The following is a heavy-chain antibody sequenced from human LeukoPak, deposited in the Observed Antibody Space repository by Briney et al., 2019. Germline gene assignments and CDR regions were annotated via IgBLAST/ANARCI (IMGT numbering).Heavy chain of an antibody. Sequence: SETLSLTCSVSGGSISSGSYYWSWIRQPAGKGLGWIGRIYTSGSTNYNPSLKSRVTISVDTSKNQFSLKLSSVTAAGTAVYYCARDRSLGYDFWSGYLDVWGKGTTVTVSS. V-gene: IGHV4-61*02. CDR1: GGSISSGSYY. CDR2: IYTSGST. D-gene: IGHD3-3*01. J-gene: IGHJ6*03. CDR3: ARDRSLGYDFWSGYLDV.